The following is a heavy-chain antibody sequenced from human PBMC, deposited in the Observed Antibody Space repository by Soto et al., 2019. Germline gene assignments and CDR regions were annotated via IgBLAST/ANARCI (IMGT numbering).Heavy chain of an antibody. V-gene: IGHV4-59*08. Sequence: SETLSLTCIVSGGSISYCYWSWIRQSPGKGLEWIGYIYYSGSTKYSPSLESRVTMSVDTSKNQFSLKLSSVTAADTAVYFCARHLRRDGYNYYFDFWGQGTLVTVSS. D-gene: IGHD1-1*01. CDR1: GGSISYCY. CDR2: IYYSGST. J-gene: IGHJ4*02. CDR3: ARHLRRDGYNYYFDF.